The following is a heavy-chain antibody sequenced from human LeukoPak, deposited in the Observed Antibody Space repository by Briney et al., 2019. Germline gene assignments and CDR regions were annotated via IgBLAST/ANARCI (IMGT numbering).Heavy chain of an antibody. CDR1: GFPLDDFG. V-gene: IGHV3-20*04. CDR3: AKDMTAAGPIDY. D-gene: IGHD6-13*01. Sequence: GFLRPSWSASGFPLDDFGMSWVRPAPRKGLGWVFGIKWNGGSTGYADSVKGRFTISSDKSKNTLYLQMNSLRAEDTAVYYCAKDMTAAGPIDYWGQGTLVTVSS. J-gene: IGHJ4*02. CDR2: IKWNGGST.